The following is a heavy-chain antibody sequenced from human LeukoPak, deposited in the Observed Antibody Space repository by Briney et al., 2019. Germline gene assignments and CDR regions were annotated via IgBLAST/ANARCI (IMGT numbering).Heavy chain of an antibody. CDR1: GFSFSSHY. J-gene: IGHJ5*02. V-gene: IGHV3-53*01. D-gene: IGHD3-10*01. CDR3: ARVVPPYDNGHGPLGS. CDR2: ISNGNTA. Sequence: GGSLRLSCAASGFSFSSHYLSWVRQAPGKGLQWVSVISNGNTAYYGDSLRGRCTVSRDNSRNVLFLQMDNLRAEDTAVYFCARVVPPYDNGHGPLGSWGRGTLVTASS.